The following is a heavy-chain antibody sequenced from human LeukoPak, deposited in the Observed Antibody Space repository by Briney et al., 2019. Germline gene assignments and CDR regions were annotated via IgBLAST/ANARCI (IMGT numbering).Heavy chain of an antibody. Sequence: GGSLRLSCAASGFTFSSYWMHWVRQAPGKGLVWVSRINSDGSSTIYSDSVKGRFTISRDNAKNTLYLQMNSLRAEDTAVYYCARGQDGDPPTGDWFDPWGQGTLVTVSS. D-gene: IGHD4-17*01. V-gene: IGHV3-74*01. J-gene: IGHJ5*02. CDR1: GFTFSSYW. CDR2: INSDGSST. CDR3: ARGQDGDPPTGDWFDP.